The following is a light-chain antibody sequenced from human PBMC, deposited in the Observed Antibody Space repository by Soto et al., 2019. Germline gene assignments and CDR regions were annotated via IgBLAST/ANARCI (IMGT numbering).Light chain of an antibody. Sequence: QSALTQPPSASGSPGQSVTISCTGTSSDVGGYNYVSWYQQHPGKAPKLMIYAVTKRPSGVPDRFSGSKSDNTASLTVSGLQAEDEADYYCSSHTSDNRGVFGTGTKLTVL. J-gene: IGLJ1*01. CDR1: SSDVGGYNY. CDR3: SSHTSDNRGV. CDR2: AVT. V-gene: IGLV2-8*01.